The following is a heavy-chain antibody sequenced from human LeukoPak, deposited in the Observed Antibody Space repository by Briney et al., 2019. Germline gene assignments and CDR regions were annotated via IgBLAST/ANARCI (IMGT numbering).Heavy chain of an antibody. V-gene: IGHV4-39*01. CDR1: GGFISNSNYY. J-gene: IGHJ4*02. Sequence: SETLSLTCTVSGGFISNSNYYWGWIRQPPGKGLNWIGNIYYTGRTYYNSSLNSRVTISVETSKNQFSLKLSSVTAADTAVYYCARHIPFWSGPYSGLYYFDYWGQGTLVTVSS. CDR2: IYYTGRT. CDR3: ARHIPFWSGPYSGLYYFDY. D-gene: IGHD3-3*01.